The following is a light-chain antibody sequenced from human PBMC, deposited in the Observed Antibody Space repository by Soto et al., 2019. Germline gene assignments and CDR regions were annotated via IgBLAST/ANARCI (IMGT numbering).Light chain of an antibody. V-gene: IGKV3-11*01. J-gene: IGKJ5*01. CDR2: DAS. Sequence: EIVLTHSPATLSLSPCEGATLSVSASQSVTNSLAWYQQKPGQAPRLLIYDASNRATGIPARFSGSGSGADFTLTISSLEPEDFAVYYCQQRSNWPPITFGQGTRLEIK. CDR1: QSVTNS. CDR3: QQRSNWPPIT.